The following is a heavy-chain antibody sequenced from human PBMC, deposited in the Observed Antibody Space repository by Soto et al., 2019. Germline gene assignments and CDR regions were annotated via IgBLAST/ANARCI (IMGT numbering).Heavy chain of an antibody. D-gene: IGHD5-18*01. Sequence: QVQLVESGGGVVQPGRSLRLSCAASGFTFSSYGMHWVRQAPGKGLEWVAVIWYDGSNKYYADSVKGRFTISRDNSKNTLYLQMNSPRAEATAVYYCARDGGYSYGPFDYWGQGPLVTVSS. CDR1: GFTFSSYG. CDR2: IWYDGSNK. J-gene: IGHJ4*02. CDR3: ARDGGYSYGPFDY. V-gene: IGHV3-33*01.